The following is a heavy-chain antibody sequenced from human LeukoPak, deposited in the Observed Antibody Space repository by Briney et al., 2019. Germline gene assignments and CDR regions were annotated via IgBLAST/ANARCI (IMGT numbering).Heavy chain of an antibody. D-gene: IGHD6-13*01. J-gene: IGHJ4*02. V-gene: IGHV1-2*02. CDR3: ARPAAAGRGIFDY. CDR2: INPNSGGT. CDR1: GYAFTGYY. Sequence: ASVKVSCKASGYAFTGYYMHWVRQAPGQGLEWMGWINPNSGGTNYAQKFQGRVTMTRDTSISTAYMEPSRLRSDDTAVYYCARPAAAGRGIFDYWGQGTLVTVSS.